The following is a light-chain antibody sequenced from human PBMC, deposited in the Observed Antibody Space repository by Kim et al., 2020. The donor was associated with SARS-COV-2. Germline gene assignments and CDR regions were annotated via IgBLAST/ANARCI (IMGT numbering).Light chain of an antibody. V-gene: IGKV3-15*01. CDR2: GAS. CDR1: QSVGDN. Sequence: SQGGRATLSCRASQSVGDNLAWYQQKPGQAPSLLIYGASTRATGIAARFSGSGSGTEFTLTISSLQSEDFAIYYCQQYNNWPPWTFGQGTKVDIK. CDR3: QQYNNWPPWT. J-gene: IGKJ1*01.